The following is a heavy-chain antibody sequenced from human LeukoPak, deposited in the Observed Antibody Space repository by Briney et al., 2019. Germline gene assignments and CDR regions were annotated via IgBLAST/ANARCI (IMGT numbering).Heavy chain of an antibody. CDR2: INHSGST. Sequence: SETLSLTCAVYGGSFSGYYWSWIRQPPGKGLEWIGEINHSGSTNYNPSLKGRVTISVDTSKSQFSLKLSSVTAADTAVYYCARSAMGSRYYMDVWGKGTTVTVSS. D-gene: IGHD5-18*01. J-gene: IGHJ6*03. CDR1: GGSFSGYY. V-gene: IGHV4-34*01. CDR3: ARSAMGSRYYMDV.